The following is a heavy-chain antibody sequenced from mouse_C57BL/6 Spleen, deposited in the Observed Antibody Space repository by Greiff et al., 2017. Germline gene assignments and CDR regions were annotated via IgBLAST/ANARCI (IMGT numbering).Heavy chain of an antibody. CDR1: GYTFTSYW. V-gene: IGHV1-50*01. CDR3: ARWGLWYLDY. J-gene: IGHJ2*01. D-gene: IGHD1-1*02. CDR2: IDPSDSYT. Sequence: QVQLQQPGAELVKPGASVKLSCKASGYTFTSYWMQWVKQRPGQGLEWIGEIDPSDSYTNYNQKFKGKATLTVDTSSSTAYMQLSSLTSEDSAVYYCARWGLWYLDYWGQGTTLTVSS.